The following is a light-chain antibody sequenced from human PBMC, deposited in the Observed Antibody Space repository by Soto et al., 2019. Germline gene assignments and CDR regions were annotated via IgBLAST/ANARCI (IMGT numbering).Light chain of an antibody. CDR3: SSYTSSPSYA. CDR1: SSDIGGYNY. J-gene: IGLJ1*01. Sequence: QSVLTQPASVSGSPGQSITISCTGTSSDIGGYNYVSWYQQHPGKAPKLMVYDVSYRPSGISDRFSGSKSGNTASLTISGLQAEDEADYYCSSYTSSPSYAFGSGTQLTVL. CDR2: DVS. V-gene: IGLV2-14*03.